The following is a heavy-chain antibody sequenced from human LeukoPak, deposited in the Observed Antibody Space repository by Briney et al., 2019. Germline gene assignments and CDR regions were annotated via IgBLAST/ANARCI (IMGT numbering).Heavy chain of an antibody. CDR1: GFTFSSYG. V-gene: IGHV3-30*18. Sequence: QTGGSLRLSCAASGFTFSSYGMHWVRQAPGKGLEWVAVISYDGSNKYYADSVKGRFTISRDNSKNTLYLQMNSLRAEDTAVYYCAKDRQLWFNHYYYYMDVWGKGTTVTVSS. CDR2: ISYDGSNK. J-gene: IGHJ6*03. CDR3: AKDRQLWFNHYYYYMDV. D-gene: IGHD5-18*01.